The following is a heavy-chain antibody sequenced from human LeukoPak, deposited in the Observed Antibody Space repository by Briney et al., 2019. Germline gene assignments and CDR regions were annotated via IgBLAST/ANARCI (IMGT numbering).Heavy chain of an antibody. CDR1: GFTFSRYG. CDR2: ISYDGSNK. CDR3: AKEGPRYFDY. J-gene: IGHJ4*02. Sequence: GGSLRLSCAATGFTFSRYGMHWVRQAPGKGLEWVAQISYDGSNKHYGDSVKGRFTIARDNSKNTLFLQMNSLRGEDTAVYYCAKEGPRYFDYWGQGNLVTVST. V-gene: IGHV3-30*18.